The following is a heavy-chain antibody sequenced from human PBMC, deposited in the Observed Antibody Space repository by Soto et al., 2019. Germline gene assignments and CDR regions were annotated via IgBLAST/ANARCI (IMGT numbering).Heavy chain of an antibody. CDR3: ASRHSSPYFDY. J-gene: IGHJ4*02. CDR2: IYYSGST. Sequence: PSETLSVTCTVSGGYIRSGDCYRSWIRQPPGKGLEWIGSIYYSGSTYYNPSPKSRVTISVDTSKNQFSLKLNSVTAADTAVYYCASRHSSPYFDYWGQGALVTVSA. CDR1: GGYIRSGDCY. D-gene: IGHD6-13*01. V-gene: IGHV4-30-4*01.